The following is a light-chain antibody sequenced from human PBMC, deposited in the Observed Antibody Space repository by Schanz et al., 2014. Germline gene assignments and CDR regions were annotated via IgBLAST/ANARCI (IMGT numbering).Light chain of an antibody. Sequence: QSALTQPASVSGSPGQSITISCTGTSSDVGSYNLVSWYQQHPGKAPKLMIYEGSKRPSGVSNRFSGYKSGNTASLTISGLQAEDEADYYCSSYTSSSPLEVFGTGTNLTVL. V-gene: IGLV2-14*02. CDR2: EGS. CDR1: SSDVGSYNL. J-gene: IGLJ1*01. CDR3: SSYTSSSPLEV.